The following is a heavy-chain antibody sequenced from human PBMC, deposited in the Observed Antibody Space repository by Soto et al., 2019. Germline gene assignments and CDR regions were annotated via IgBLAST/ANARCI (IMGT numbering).Heavy chain of an antibody. CDR2: IYYSGST. CDR1: DGSLSSYY. J-gene: IGHJ3*02. CDR3: ARWFYYGSGSYAFDI. Sequence: SETLSLTCTVSDGSLSSYYRSWMRQPPGKGLEWIGYIYYSGSTSYNPSLKSRVTISVDTSNNQFSLKLSSVTAADTAVYYCARWFYYGSGSYAFDIWGQGTMVTVSS. D-gene: IGHD3-10*01. V-gene: IGHV4-59*01.